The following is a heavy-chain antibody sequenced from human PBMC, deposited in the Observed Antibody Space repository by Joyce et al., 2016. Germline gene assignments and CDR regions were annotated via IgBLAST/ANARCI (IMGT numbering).Heavy chain of an antibody. J-gene: IGHJ3*02. CDR3: ASLYSGSYFAGSGRAVDI. V-gene: IGHV1-2*02. D-gene: IGHD1-26*01. Sequence: QVQLVQPGAEVKKPGASVKVSCKASGYSFSDYYMHWIRQAPGQGLEWMGWINPNTGGTKYAQKFQGRVTMTGDTSISTAHMELSRLRSDDTAVYYCASLYSGSYFAGSGRAVDIWGQGTMVTVSS. CDR2: INPNTGGT. CDR1: GYSFSDYY.